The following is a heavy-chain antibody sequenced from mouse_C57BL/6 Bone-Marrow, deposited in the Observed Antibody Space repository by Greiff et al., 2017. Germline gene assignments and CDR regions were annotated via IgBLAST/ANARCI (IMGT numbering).Heavy chain of an antibody. CDR2: INPNNGGT. Sequence: EVQLQQSGPELVKPGASVKISCKASGYTFTDYYMNWVKQSPGKSLEWIGDINPNNGGTSYNQKFKGKATLTVDKSSSTAYMELRSLTSEDSAVYYCAKTAQAAYWGQGTLVTVSA. J-gene: IGHJ3*01. V-gene: IGHV1-26*01. D-gene: IGHD3-2*02. CDR1: GYTFTDYY. CDR3: AKTAQAAY.